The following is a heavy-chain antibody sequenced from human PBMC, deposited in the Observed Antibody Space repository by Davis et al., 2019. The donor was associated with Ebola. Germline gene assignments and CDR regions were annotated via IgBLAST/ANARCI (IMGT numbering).Heavy chain of an antibody. CDR3: EGSGSGMDV. J-gene: IGHJ6*02. CDR2: INPHNGNT. CDR1: GYTFTNYG. D-gene: IGHD5-12*01. Sequence: ASVKVSCKASGYTFTNYGITWVRQAPGQGLEWMGWINPHNGNTNYAQNVQGRVIMTSDTATTTAYMEVGSLRSDDTAVYYCEGSGSGMDVWGQGTTVTVSS. V-gene: IGHV1-18*04.